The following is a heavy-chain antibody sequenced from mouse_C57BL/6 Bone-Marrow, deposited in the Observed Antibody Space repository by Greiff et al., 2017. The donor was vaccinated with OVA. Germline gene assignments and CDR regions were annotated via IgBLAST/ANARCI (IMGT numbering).Heavy chain of an antibody. CDR2: IDTNSGGT. V-gene: IGHV1-72*01. D-gene: IGHD1-1*01. CDR3: SIYGIYVDY. Sequence: QVQLQQPGAELVKPGASVKLSCTASGYTFTSYWMPWVKQSPGRGLEWIGRIDTNSGGTKYNEKFKSKATLTVDKPSSTAYLQLSSRTSDNSAVYYCSIYGIYVDYWGQGTTLTVSS. CDR1: GYTFTSYW. J-gene: IGHJ2*01.